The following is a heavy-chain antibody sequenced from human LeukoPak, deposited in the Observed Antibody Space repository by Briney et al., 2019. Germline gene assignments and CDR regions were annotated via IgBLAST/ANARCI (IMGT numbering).Heavy chain of an antibody. J-gene: IGHJ4*02. CDR3: AKIPSGPAVFRYYFDY. CDR2: ISGSGGST. Sequence: PGGSLRLSCAASGFTFSIYAMSWVRQAPGKGLEWVSAISGSGGSTYYADSVKGRFTISRDNPKNTLYLQMNSLRAEDTAAYYCAKIPSGPAVFRYYFDYWGQGTLVTLSS. D-gene: IGHD2-2*01. V-gene: IGHV3-23*01. CDR1: GFTFSIYA.